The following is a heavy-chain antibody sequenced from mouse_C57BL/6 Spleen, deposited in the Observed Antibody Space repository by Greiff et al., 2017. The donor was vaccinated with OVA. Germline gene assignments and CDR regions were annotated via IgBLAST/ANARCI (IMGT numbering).Heavy chain of an antibody. Sequence: DVQLVESEGGLVQPGSSMKLSCTASGFTFSDYYMAWVRQVPEKGLEWVANINYDGSSTYYLDSLKSRFIISRDNAKNILYLQMSSLKSEDTATYYCVRSYGYDRETSYYFDYWGQGTTLTVSS. D-gene: IGHD2-2*01. CDR2: INYDGSST. J-gene: IGHJ2*01. CDR1: GFTFSDYY. CDR3: VRSYGYDRETSYYFDY. V-gene: IGHV5-16*01.